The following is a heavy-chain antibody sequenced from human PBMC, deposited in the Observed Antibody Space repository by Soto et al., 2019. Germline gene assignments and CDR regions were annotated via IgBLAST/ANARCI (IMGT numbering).Heavy chain of an antibody. CDR1: FTSYD. CDR3: ARGPGRSDWRFSYYYMDV. Sequence: QVQLVQSGAEVKKPGASVKVSCTFTSYDINWVRQATGQGLEWMGWMNPNSGDTRYAQKFQGRVTMTRNTSNFTAYMELSRLRSEDTAVYYCARGPGRSDWRFSYYYMDVWGQGTTVTVSS. V-gene: IGHV1-8*01. D-gene: IGHD6-19*01. CDR2: MNPNSGDT. J-gene: IGHJ6*02.